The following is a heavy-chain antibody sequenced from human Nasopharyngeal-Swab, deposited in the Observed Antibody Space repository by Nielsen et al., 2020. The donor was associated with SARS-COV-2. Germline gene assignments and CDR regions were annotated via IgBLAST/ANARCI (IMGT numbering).Heavy chain of an antibody. CDR3: ARAGDIRYYYYGMDV. Sequence: REAPGKRLEWIGEINHCGSTNYNPSLKSRVTISVDTSKNQFSLKLSSVTAADTAVYYCARAGDIRYYYYGMDVWGQGTTVTVSS. V-gene: IGHV4-34*01. D-gene: IGHD2-21*01. J-gene: IGHJ6*02. CDR2: INHCGST.